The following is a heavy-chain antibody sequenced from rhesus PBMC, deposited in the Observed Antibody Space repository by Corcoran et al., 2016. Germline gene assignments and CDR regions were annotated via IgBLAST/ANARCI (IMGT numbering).Heavy chain of an antibody. CDR3: ARVGIAAEIDY. CDR2: ITYSGST. J-gene: IGHJ4*01. Sequence: QVQLQESGPGLVKPSETLSLTCAVSGGSISSGYYYWRWIRQPPGKGLEWIGYITYSGSTSYNPSLKSRVTISRDTSKNQFSLKLSSVTAADTAVYYCARVGIAAEIDYWGQGVLVTVSS. D-gene: IGHD6-13*01. CDR1: GGSISSGYYY. V-gene: IGHV4-122*02.